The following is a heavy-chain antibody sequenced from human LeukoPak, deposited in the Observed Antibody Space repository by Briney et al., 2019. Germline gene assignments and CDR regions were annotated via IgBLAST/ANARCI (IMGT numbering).Heavy chain of an antibody. CDR1: GFTFSTYS. Sequence: GGSLRLSCAASGFTFSTYSMDWVRQAPGKGLQWVSSLSSASTYIYYADSVKGRFTISRDNAKNSLFLQMNSLRAEDTAVYYCVRWIASGSGIYWYFDVWGRGTLVTVSS. J-gene: IGHJ2*01. V-gene: IGHV3-21*01. CDR3: VRWIASGSGIYWYFDV. D-gene: IGHD1-26*01. CDR2: LSSASTYI.